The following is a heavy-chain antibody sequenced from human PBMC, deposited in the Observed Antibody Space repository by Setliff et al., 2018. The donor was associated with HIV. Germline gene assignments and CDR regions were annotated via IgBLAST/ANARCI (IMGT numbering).Heavy chain of an antibody. CDR1: GFTFSSSW. D-gene: IGHD6-13*01. CDR3: ATQTGFYNSHWYDY. Sequence: PGGSLRLSCAASGFTFSSSWMSWVRQAPGKGLEWVANIKEDGSEKYFVDSVKGRFTIFRDNAKNSVFLQMNSLRAEDTGVYYCATQTGFYNSHWYDYWGQGTMVTVSS. CDR2: IKEDGSEK. V-gene: IGHV3-7*01. J-gene: IGHJ4*02.